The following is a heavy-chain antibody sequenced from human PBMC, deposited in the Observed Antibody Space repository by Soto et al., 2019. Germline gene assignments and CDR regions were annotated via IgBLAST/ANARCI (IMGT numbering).Heavy chain of an antibody. V-gene: IGHV1-69*13. Sequence: ASVKVSCKASGGTFRSYVISWVRQAPGQGLEWMGGIIPIFGTANYAQKFQGRVTITADESTSTAYMELSSLRSEDTAVYYCARDTVEMTTIGIDYWGQGTLVTVSS. J-gene: IGHJ4*02. CDR2: IIPIFGTA. D-gene: IGHD1-1*01. CDR1: GGTFRSYV. CDR3: ARDTVEMTTIGIDY.